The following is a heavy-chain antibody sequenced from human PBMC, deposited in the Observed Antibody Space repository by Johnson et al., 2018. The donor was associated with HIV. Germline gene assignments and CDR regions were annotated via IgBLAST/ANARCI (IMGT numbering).Heavy chain of an antibody. J-gene: IGHJ3*02. D-gene: IGHD6-19*01. CDR3: ARMYSSGWYDLRVVYAFDI. CDR2: ISYDGANK. Sequence: QVQLVESGGGVVQPGRSLRLSCAASGFTFSTYDMHWVRQAPGKGLEWVAVISYDGANKYYADSVTGRFTISRDNAKNSLYLQMNSLRAEDTAVYYCARMYSSGWYDLRVVYAFDIWGQGTMVTVSS. V-gene: IGHV3-30-3*01. CDR1: GFTFSTYD.